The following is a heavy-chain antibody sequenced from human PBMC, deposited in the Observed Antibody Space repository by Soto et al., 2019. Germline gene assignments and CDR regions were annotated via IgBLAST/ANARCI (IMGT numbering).Heavy chain of an antibody. CDR2: IYYSGST. CDR3: ATLGDCSGGSCYSGYYGMDV. J-gene: IGHJ6*02. D-gene: IGHD2-15*01. V-gene: IGHV4-39*01. Sequence: PSETLSLTCTVSGGSISSSSYYWGWIRQPPGKGLEWIGSIYYSGSTYYNPSLKSRVTISVDTSKNQFSLKLSSVTAADTAVYYCATLGDCSGGSCYSGYYGMDVWGQGTTVTVSS. CDR1: GGSISSSSYY.